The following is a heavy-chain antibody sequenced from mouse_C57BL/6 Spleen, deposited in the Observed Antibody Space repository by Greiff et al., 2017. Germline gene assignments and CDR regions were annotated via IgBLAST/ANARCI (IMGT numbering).Heavy chain of an antibody. Sequence: VQLQQSGAELARPGASVKMSCKASGYTFTSYTMHWVKQRPGPGLEWIGYINTSSGYTQYNQKFKDKATLTADKSSSTAYMQLSSLTSEDSAVYYCAREDGYGGYAMDYWGQGTSGTVSS. V-gene: IGHV1-4*01. CDR3: AREDGYGGYAMDY. CDR1: GYTFTSYT. CDR2: INTSSGYT. J-gene: IGHJ4*01. D-gene: IGHD2-3*01.